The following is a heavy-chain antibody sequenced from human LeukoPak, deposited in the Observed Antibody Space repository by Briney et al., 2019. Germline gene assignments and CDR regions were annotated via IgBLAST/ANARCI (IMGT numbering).Heavy chain of an antibody. CDR3: ASIVSPVSSSWPMDV. Sequence: SETLSLTCTVSGYSISSGYYWGWIRQSPGKGLEWIGSIYHSGSTYYNPSLKSRVTISVDTSKNQFSLKLSSVTAADTAVYYCASIVSPVSSSWPMDVWGQGTTVTVSS. J-gene: IGHJ6*02. CDR2: IYHSGST. D-gene: IGHD6-13*01. CDR1: GYSISSGYY. V-gene: IGHV4-38-2*02.